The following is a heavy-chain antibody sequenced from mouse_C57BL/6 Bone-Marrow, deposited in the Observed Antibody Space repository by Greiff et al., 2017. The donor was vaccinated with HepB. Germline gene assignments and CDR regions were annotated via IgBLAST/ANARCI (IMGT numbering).Heavy chain of an antibody. CDR2: IHPNSGST. J-gene: IGHJ1*03. CDR3: ARRLYYEGYFDV. D-gene: IGHD2-4*01. V-gene: IGHV1-64*01. Sequence: QVQLQQPGAELVKPGASVKLSCKASGYTFTSYWMHWVKQRPGQGLEWIGMIHPNSGSTNYNEKFKSKATLTVDKSSSTAYMQLSSLTSEDSAVYYCARRLYYEGYFDVWGTGTTVTVSS. CDR1: GYTFTSYW.